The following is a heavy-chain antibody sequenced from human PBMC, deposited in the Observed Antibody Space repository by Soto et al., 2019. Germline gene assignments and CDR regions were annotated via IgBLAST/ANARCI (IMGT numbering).Heavy chain of an antibody. CDR2: IIPIFGTA. D-gene: IGHD3-22*01. J-gene: IGHJ6*02. CDR3: ASFYYDSSGYYYGYYGMDV. V-gene: IGHV1-69*13. Sequence: SVKVSCKASGGTFSSYAISWVRQAPGQGLEWMGGIIPIFGTANYAQKFQGRVTITADESTSTAYMELSSLRSEDTAVYYCASFYYDSSGYYYGYYGMDVWGQGTTVTVSS. CDR1: GGTFSSYA.